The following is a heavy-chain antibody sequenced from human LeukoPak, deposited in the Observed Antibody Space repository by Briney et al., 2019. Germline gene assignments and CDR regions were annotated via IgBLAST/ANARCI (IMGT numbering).Heavy chain of an antibody. CDR2: ISYDGSNK. CDR1: GFTFSSYG. Sequence: PGGSLRLSCAASGFTFSSYGMHWVRQAPGKGLEWVAVISYDGSNKYYADSVKGRFTISRDNSKNTLYLQMNSLRDEDTAVYYCARAGRLVCGGDCYYDIWGQGTMVTVSS. J-gene: IGHJ3*02. D-gene: IGHD2-21*01. V-gene: IGHV3-30*03. CDR3: ARAGRLVCGGDCYYDI.